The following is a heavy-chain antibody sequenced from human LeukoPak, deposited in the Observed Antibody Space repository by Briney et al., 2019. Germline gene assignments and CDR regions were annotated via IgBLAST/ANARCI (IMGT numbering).Heavy chain of an antibody. CDR2: INPNSGGT. D-gene: IGHD1-26*01. Sequence: GASVKVSCKASGYTFTGYYMHWVRQAPGQGLEWMGWINPNSGGTNYAQKFQGRVTMTRDTSISTAYMELSRLRSDDTAVFYCARLGATREGVPFDYWGQGTLVTVSS. CDR1: GYTFTGYY. V-gene: IGHV1-2*02. J-gene: IGHJ4*02. CDR3: ARLGATREGVPFDY.